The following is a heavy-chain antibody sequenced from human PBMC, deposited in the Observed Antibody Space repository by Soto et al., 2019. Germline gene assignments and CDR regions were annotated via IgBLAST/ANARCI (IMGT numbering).Heavy chain of an antibody. CDR3: ARTTTYYDYIWGSYRPKDFDF. Sequence: QVLQQESGPGLVKPSQTLSLTCTVSGDSFSSGGYYWSWIRQHPGKGLEWIGYVFYSGTTYHSPSLKSRVSISVDTPKNLFSLSLSSVTAADTAVYYCARTTTYYDYIWGSYRPKDFDFWGQGTLVTVSS. CDR2: VFYSGTT. CDR1: GDSFSSGGYY. D-gene: IGHD3-16*02. J-gene: IGHJ4*02. V-gene: IGHV4-31*03.